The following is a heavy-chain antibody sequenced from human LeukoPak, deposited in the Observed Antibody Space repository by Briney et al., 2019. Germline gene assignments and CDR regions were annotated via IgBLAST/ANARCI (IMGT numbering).Heavy chain of an antibody. D-gene: IGHD2-15*01. CDR3: ARALLGYCSGGSCYGYFDY. Sequence: ASVKVSCKASGYTFTGYYMHWVRQAPGQGLEWMGWINPNSGGTNYAQKLQGRVTMTTDTSTSTAYMELRSLRSDDTAVYYCARALLGYCSGGSCYGYFDYWGQGTLVTVSS. CDR2: INPNSGGT. CDR1: GYTFTGYY. J-gene: IGHJ4*02. V-gene: IGHV1-2*02.